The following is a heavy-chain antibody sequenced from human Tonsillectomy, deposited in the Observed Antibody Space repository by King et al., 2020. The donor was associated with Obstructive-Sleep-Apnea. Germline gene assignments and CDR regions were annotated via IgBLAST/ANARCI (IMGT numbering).Heavy chain of an antibody. CDR1: GGSISNYY. CDR3: ARSASFGWPIDY. Sequence: VQLQESGPGLVKPSETLSLTCTVSGGSISNYYWSWIRLPPGKGLEWIGYIYFSGNNNYNPSLKSRVTISVDTSKNQFFLKLKSVTAADTAVYYCARSASFGWPIDYWGQGTLVTVSS. J-gene: IGHJ4*02. V-gene: IGHV4-59*01. CDR2: IYFSGNN. D-gene: IGHD3-9*01.